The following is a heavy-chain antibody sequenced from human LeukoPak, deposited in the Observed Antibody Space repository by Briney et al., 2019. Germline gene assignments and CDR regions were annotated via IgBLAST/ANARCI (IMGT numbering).Heavy chain of an antibody. CDR1: GFTFSSYG. D-gene: IGHD2-21*02. Sequence: GGSLRLSCAASGFTFSSYGMHWVRQAPGKGLEWVAFIRYDGSNKYYADSVKGRFTISRDNSKNTLYLQMNSLRAEDTAVYYCARVTSMTVYYYYYMDVWGKGTTVTVSS. V-gene: IGHV3-30*02. CDR2: IRYDGSNK. CDR3: ARVTSMTVYYYYYMDV. J-gene: IGHJ6*03.